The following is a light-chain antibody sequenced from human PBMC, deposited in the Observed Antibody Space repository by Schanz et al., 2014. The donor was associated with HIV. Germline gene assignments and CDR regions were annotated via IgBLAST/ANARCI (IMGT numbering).Light chain of an antibody. V-gene: IGKV3-15*01. J-gene: IGKJ1*01. Sequence: EIVLTQSPGTLSLSPRIRATLSCRASQSVRNNYLAWYQQKPGQVPRLLIYSASRRATGIPARFSGSGSGTEFTLTISSLQSEDFAVYYCQQYNNWWTFGQGTKVEIK. CDR2: SAS. CDR3: QQYNNWWT. CDR1: QSVRNN.